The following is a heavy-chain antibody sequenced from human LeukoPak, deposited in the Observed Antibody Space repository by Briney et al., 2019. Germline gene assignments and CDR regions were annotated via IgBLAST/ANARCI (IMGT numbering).Heavy chain of an antibody. Sequence: KPGGSLRLSCAASGFTFSSYSMNWVRQAPGKGLEWVSSISGSSSYIYYADSVKGRFTVSRDNAKNSLYLQMNSLRAEDSAVYYCARDNGRTPYYFDYWGQGTLVTVSS. CDR3: ARDNGRTPYYFDY. CDR2: ISGSSSYI. D-gene: IGHD1/OR15-1a*01. CDR1: GFTFSSYS. J-gene: IGHJ4*02. V-gene: IGHV3-21*01.